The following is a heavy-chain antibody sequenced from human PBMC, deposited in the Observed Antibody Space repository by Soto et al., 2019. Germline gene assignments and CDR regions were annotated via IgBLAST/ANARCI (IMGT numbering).Heavy chain of an antibody. CDR2: ISWNSGSI. CDR3: AKDSSHLYYYMDV. V-gene: IGHV3-9*01. J-gene: IGHJ6*03. CDR1: GFTFDDYA. Sequence: GGSLRLSCAASGFTFDDYAMHWVRQAPGKGLEWVSGISWNSGSIGYADSVKGRFTISRDNAKNSLYLQMNSLRAEDTALYYCAKDSSHLYYYMDVWGKGTTVTVSS.